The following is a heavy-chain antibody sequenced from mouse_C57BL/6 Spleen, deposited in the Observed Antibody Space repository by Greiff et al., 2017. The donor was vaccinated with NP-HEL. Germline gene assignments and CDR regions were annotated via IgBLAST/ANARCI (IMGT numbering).Heavy chain of an antibody. CDR3: AREGSAQASVNYFDY. J-gene: IGHJ2*01. V-gene: IGHV1-81*01. CDR2: IYPRSGNT. CDR1: GYTFTSYG. Sequence: QVQLKESGAELARPGASVKLSCKASGYTFTSYGISWVKQRTGQGLEWIGEIYPRSGNTYYNEKFKGKATLTADKSSSTAYMELRSLTSEDSAVYFCAREGSAQASVNYFDYWGQGTTLTVSS. D-gene: IGHD3-2*02.